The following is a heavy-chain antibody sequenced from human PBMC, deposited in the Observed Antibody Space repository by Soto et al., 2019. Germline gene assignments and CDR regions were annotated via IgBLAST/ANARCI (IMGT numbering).Heavy chain of an antibody. Sequence: DVQLVESGGGWVQPGGSLRLSCAASGVTVYSFEMNWVRQAPGKGLEWISYISTGGTSIFYAEYVKGRFTVSRDNAKSSLYLEMNRLRVEDTAVYYCARPRGNADFYLGNWGPGTLVTVSS. J-gene: IGHJ4*02. CDR1: GVTVYSFE. D-gene: IGHD3-10*01. CDR3: ARPRGNADFYLGN. CDR2: ISTGGTSI. V-gene: IGHV3-48*03.